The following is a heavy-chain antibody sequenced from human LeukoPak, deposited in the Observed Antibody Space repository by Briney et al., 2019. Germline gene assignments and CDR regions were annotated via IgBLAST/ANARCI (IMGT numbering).Heavy chain of an antibody. D-gene: IGHD3-22*01. CDR2: IVVGSGNT. CDR1: GFTFTSSA. J-gene: IGHJ4*02. Sequence: TSVKVSCKASGFTFTSSAMQWVRQARGQRLEWIGWIVVGSGNTNYAQKFQERVTITRDMSTSTAYMELSSLRSEDTAVYYCAAAYRYFYDRGGYFDYWGQGTLVTVSS. V-gene: IGHV1-58*02. CDR3: AAAYRYFYDRGGYFDY.